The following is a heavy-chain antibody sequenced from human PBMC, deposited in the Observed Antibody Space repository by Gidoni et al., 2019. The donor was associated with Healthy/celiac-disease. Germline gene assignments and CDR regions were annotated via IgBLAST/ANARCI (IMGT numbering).Heavy chain of an antibody. V-gene: IGHV2-26*01. J-gene: IGHJ6*02. CDR1: GFSLSNARMG. CDR3: ARILWPYYYGSGSYYTWPYGMDV. Sequence: QVTLKESGPVLVKPTETLTLTCTVAGFSLSNARMGVSWIRQPPGKALEWLAHIFSNDEKSYRTSLKRRLTISKDTSKRQVVLTMTNMDPVDTATYYCARILWPYYYGSGSYYTWPYGMDVWGQGTTVTVSS. D-gene: IGHD3-10*01. CDR2: IFSNDEK.